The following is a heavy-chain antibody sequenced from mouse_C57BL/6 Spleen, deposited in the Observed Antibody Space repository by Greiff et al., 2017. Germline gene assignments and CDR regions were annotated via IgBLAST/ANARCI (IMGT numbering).Heavy chain of an antibody. CDR3: TRPRRNGYDAMEC. CDR1: GYTFTDYE. J-gene: IGHJ4*01. V-gene: IGHV1-15*01. CDR2: IDPETGGT. Sequence: QVQLQQSGAELVRPGASVTLSCKASGYTFTDYEMHWVKQTPVHGLEWIGAIDPETGGTAYNQKFKGKAILTADKSPSTAYMELRSLTSEDSAVYYCTRPRRNGYDAMECWGQGTSVTVSS.